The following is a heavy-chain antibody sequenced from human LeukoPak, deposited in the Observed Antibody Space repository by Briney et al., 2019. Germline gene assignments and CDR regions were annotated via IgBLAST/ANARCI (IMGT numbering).Heavy chain of an antibody. CDR2: IKSKTDGGTT. CDR1: GFTFSNAW. Sequence: GGSLRLSCAASGFTFSNAWMSWVRQAPGKGLEWVGRIKSKTDGGTTDYVAPVKGRFTISRDDSKNTLYLQMNSLKTEDTAVYYCTTEGIVVVVAASDFDPWGQGTLVTVSS. D-gene: IGHD2-15*01. J-gene: IGHJ5*02. CDR3: TTEGIVVVVAASDFDP. V-gene: IGHV3-15*01.